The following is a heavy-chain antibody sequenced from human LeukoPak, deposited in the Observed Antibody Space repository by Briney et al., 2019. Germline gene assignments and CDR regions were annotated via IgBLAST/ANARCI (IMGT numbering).Heavy chain of an antibody. Sequence: PSETLSLTCTVSGGSISSYYWSWIRQPPGKGLEWIGYIYYSGSTNYNPSLKSRVTISVDTSTNQFSLKLSSVTAADTAVYYCARVETADGGRFLEWLYNWFDPWGQGTLVTVSS. CDR2: IYYSGST. D-gene: IGHD3-3*01. CDR3: ARVETADGGRFLEWLYNWFDP. V-gene: IGHV4-59*01. CDR1: GGSISSYY. J-gene: IGHJ5*02.